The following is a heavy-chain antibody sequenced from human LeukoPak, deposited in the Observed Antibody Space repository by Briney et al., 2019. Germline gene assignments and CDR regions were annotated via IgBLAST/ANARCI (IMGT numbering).Heavy chain of an antibody. Sequence: SETLSLTCTVSGGSISSGGYYWSWIRQHPGKGLEWIGYIYYSGSTYYNPSLKSRVTISVDTSKNQFSLKLSSVTAADTAVYYCARSAAAGSYFDHRGQGTLVTVSS. V-gene: IGHV4-31*03. CDR3: ARSAAAGSYFDH. J-gene: IGHJ4*02. D-gene: IGHD6-13*01. CDR1: GGSISSGGYY. CDR2: IYYSGST.